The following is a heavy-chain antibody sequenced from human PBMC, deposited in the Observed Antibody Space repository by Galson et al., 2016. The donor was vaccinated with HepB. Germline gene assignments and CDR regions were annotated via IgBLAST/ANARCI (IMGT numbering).Heavy chain of an antibody. D-gene: IGHD6-19*01. J-gene: IGHJ4*02. CDR1: GGSISSSNFY. CDR3: ARLLRSVAGKGYYFDY. V-gene: IGHV4-39*01. Sequence: SETLSLTCAVSGGSISSSNFYWGWIRQPPGKGLEWIGSIYYSGSTFYNPSLKSRVTISVDTSKSQFSLKLSSVTAADTAVYYCARLLRSVAGKGYYFDYWGQGTLITVSS. CDR2: IYYSGST.